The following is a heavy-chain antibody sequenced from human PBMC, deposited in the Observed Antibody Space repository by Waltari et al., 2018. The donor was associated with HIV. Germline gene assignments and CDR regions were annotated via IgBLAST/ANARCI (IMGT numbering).Heavy chain of an antibody. CDR2: INPHATIV. CDR3: VRTAYCGRDCHYYFDF. Sequence: EVQLLESGGDLVHPGGSLILSCTASGFIFRDFYMRWVRQVPGKGLVWVPRINPHATIVDYADSVKGRFTISRDDAKRTVYLHMDSLTVEDTAVYYCVRTAYCGRDCHYYFDFWGQGTLVTVSS. V-gene: IGHV3-74*01. CDR1: GFIFRDFY. D-gene: IGHD2-21*02. J-gene: IGHJ4*02.